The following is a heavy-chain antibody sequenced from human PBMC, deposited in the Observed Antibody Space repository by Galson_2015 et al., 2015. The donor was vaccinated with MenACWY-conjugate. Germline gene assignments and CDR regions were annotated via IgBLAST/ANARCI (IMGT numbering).Heavy chain of an antibody. D-gene: IGHD2-2*01. Sequence: SLRLSCAASGFTFSSSWMRWVRHLPGKGLVCVSRIDSDGSSTKYADSVKGRFTISRDNAKNTLYLQMNSLRADDTAVYYCARGSSDWDGIDYWGQGTLVTVSS. J-gene: IGHJ4*02. CDR2: IDSDGSST. V-gene: IGHV3-74*01. CDR1: GFTFSSSW. CDR3: ARGSSDWDGIDY.